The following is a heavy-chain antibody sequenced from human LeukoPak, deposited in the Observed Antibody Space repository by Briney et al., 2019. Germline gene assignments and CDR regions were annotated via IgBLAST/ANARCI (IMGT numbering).Heavy chain of an antibody. CDR3: ARGGGWLKRWFDP. CDR2: INHSGST. CDR1: GGSFSGYY. J-gene: IGHJ5*02. Sequence: SKTLSLTCGVYGGSFSGYYWSWIRQPPGKGLEWIGEINHSGSTNYNPSLKSRVTISVDTSKNQFSLKLSSVTAADTAVYYCARGGGWLKRWFDPWGQGTLVTVSS. V-gene: IGHV4-34*01. D-gene: IGHD3-22*01.